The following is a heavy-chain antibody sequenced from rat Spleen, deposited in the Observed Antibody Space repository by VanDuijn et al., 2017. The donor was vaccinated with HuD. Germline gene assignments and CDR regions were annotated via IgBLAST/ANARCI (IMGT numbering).Heavy chain of an antibody. CDR1: GFKFNNYW. CDR3: AVSGYGY. Sequence: EVQLVESGGGLVQPGSSLNLSCVASGFKFNNYWMTWIRQAPGKGLEWVASLTNTGGTTYYPDSVKGRFTISRDNAKSTLYLQMNSLRSEDTATYYCAVSGYGYWGQGIMVTVSS. J-gene: IGHJ2*01. CDR2: LTNTGGTT. D-gene: IGHD4-3*01. V-gene: IGHV5-31*01.